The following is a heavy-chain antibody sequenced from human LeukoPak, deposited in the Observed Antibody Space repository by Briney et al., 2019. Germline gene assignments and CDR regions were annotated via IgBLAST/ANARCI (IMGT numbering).Heavy chain of an antibody. CDR2: INPNSGGT. CDR3: ARGPGIAAAGTFYYYYYMDV. Sequence: ASVKVSCKVSGYTLTELSMHWVRQAPGQRLEWMGWINPNSGGTNYAQKFQGRVTMTRDTSISTAYMELSRLRSDDTAVYYCARGPGIAAAGTFYYYYYMDVWGKGTTVTVSS. V-gene: IGHV1-2*02. J-gene: IGHJ6*03. CDR1: GYTLTELS. D-gene: IGHD6-13*01.